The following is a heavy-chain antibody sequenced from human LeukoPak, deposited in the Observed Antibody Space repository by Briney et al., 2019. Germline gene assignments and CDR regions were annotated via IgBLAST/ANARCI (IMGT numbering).Heavy chain of an antibody. D-gene: IGHD2-15*01. CDR3: AKDRLEYCSGGSCSEYFQH. CDR1: GFTFSSYG. V-gene: IGHV3-30*18. J-gene: IGHJ1*01. CDR2: ISYDGSNK. Sequence: GGSLRLSCAASGFTFSSYGMHWVRQAPGKGLEWVAVISYDGSNKYYADSVKGRFTISRDNSKNTLYLQMNSLRAEDTAVYYCAKDRLEYCSGGSCSEYFQHWGQGTLVTVSS.